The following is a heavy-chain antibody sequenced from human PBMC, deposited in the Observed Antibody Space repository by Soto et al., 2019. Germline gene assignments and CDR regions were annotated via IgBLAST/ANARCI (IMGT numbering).Heavy chain of an antibody. J-gene: IGHJ4*02. CDR2: IIPIFGTA. Sequence: SVKVSCKASGGTFSSYAISWVRQAPGQGLEWMGGIIPIFGTANYAQKFQGRVTITADESTSTAYMELSSLRSEDTAVYYCAHLRAPYYYDSSSYYYSWGQRTRVTVSS. CDR1: GGTFSSYA. V-gene: IGHV1-69*13. D-gene: IGHD3-22*01. CDR3: AHLRAPYYYDSSSYYYS.